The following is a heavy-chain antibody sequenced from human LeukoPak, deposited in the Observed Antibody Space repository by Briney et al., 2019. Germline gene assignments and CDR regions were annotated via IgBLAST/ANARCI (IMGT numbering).Heavy chain of an antibody. Sequence: ESGPTLVNPTQTLTLTCTFSGFSLSTNGMSVTWVRQPPGKALEWLARIDWDDDKYYITSLKTRLTISKDTSKNQVVLTMTNMDPVDTATYYCARCIAATGTVDYWGQGTLVTVSS. J-gene: IGHJ4*02. CDR3: ARCIAATGTVDY. D-gene: IGHD6-13*01. CDR1: GFSLSTNGMS. CDR2: IDWDDDK. V-gene: IGHV2-70*11.